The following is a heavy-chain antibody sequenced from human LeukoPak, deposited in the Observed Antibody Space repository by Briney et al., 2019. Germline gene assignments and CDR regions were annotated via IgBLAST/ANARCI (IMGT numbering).Heavy chain of an antibody. J-gene: IGHJ4*02. CDR2: ISSSGVYI. Sequence: GGSLRLSCAASGFTFSSYGMSWVRQAPGKGLEWVSSISSSGVYIYYADSVKGRFTISRDNAKNSLYLQMNSLRADETAVYYCAKDRRPRAGWGQGTLVTVSS. CDR3: AKDRRPRAG. CDR1: GFTFSSYG. V-gene: IGHV3-21*04.